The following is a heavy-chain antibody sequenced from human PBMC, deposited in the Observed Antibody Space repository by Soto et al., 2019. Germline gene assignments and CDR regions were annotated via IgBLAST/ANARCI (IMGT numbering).Heavy chain of an antibody. Sequence: QVQVMQSGAEVKKPGSSVKVSCKASGGSFSNYGISWVRQAPGQGLEWMGGIIPVFGTPHYAQKFQDRVTITADESTSTVYMEVSSLTSEDTAVYYCARGDAPKRVVTTYYGLDVWGQGTTVTVSS. CDR1: GGSFSNYG. J-gene: IGHJ6*02. CDR3: ARGDAPKRVVTTYYGLDV. CDR2: IIPVFGTP. V-gene: IGHV1-69*12. D-gene: IGHD3-22*01.